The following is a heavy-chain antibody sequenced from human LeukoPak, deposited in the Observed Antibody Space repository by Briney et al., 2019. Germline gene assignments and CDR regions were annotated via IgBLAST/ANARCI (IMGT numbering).Heavy chain of an antibody. CDR3: ARGLRYFDWLFGDAFDI. J-gene: IGHJ3*02. CDR1: RYRFEGNY. D-gene: IGHD3-9*01. V-gene: IGHV1-2*02. CDR2: INPISGGT. Sequence: ASVKVSCKASRYRFEGNYIHWVRQAPGQGLEWMGWINPISGGTKFAQKFQGRVTMTRDTSISTAYMELSRLRSDDTAVYYCARGLRYFDWLFGDAFDIWGQGTMVTVSS.